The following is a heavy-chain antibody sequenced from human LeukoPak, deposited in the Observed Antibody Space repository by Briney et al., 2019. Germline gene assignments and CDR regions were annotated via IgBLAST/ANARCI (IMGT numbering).Heavy chain of an antibody. CDR1: GFSVNDNY. CDR3: ARTNPVYGDYAY. D-gene: IGHD4-17*01. CDR2: MFPGGRT. Sequence: PGGSPTPSCAVSGFSVNDNYMSWVRQAPGKGLQWVSVMFPGGRTYYADSVKGRFTISRDLARNTLLLQMHSLRADDTAVHYCARTNPVYGDYAYWEKGNRDPVSS. V-gene: IGHV3-53*01. J-gene: IGHJ4*02.